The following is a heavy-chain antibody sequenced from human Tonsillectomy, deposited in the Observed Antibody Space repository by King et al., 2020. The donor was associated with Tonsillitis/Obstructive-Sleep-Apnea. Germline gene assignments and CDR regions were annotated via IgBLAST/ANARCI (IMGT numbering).Heavy chain of an antibody. V-gene: IGHV3-7*01. J-gene: IGHJ4*02. CDR2: IKQDGSEK. D-gene: IGHD3-3*01. CDR3: ARAIDDYWSGMWSN. CDR1: GFTFSRYW. Sequence: VQLVESGGGLVQPGGSLRLSCAASGFTFSRYWMNWVRQAPGKGLEWVANIKQDGSEKHYVDSVKGRFSISRDNAKNSLDLQMNSLSAEDTAVYYCARAIDDYWSGMWSNWGQGTLVTVSS.